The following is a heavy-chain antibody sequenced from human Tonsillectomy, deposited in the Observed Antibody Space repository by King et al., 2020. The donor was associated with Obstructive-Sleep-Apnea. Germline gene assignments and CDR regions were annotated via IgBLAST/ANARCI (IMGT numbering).Heavy chain of an antibody. CDR2: ICPADSDT. J-gene: IGHJ3*02. V-gene: IGHV5-51*01. CDR1: GYNFAINW. D-gene: IGHD1-7*01. CDR3: ASQGDLLELRDDALDI. Sequence: QLVQSRAEVKKPGESLKISCKASGYNFAINWIGWVRQMHGKGLQWMGIICPADSDTRYSPSFQGRVTLSADKSISTAYLQWSSLKASDTAMYYCASQGDLLELRDDALDIWGQGTMVTVSS.